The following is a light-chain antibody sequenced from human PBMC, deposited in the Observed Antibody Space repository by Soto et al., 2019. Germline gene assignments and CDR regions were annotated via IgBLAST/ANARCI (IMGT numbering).Light chain of an antibody. J-gene: IGKJ1*01. V-gene: IGKV1-5*03. CDR1: QTISSW. CDR3: QHYNSYSEA. Sequence: DIQMTQSPSTLSGSVGDRVTITCRASQTISSWLAWYQLKPGKAPKLLIYKASTLKSGVQSRFSGSGSGTEFTLTISSLQPDDFATYYCQHYNSYSEAFGQGTKVDIK. CDR2: KAS.